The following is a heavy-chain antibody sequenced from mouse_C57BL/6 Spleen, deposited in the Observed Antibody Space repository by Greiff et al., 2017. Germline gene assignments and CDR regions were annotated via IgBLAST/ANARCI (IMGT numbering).Heavy chain of an antibody. CDR1: GYAFSSYW. CDR3: ASRTWYYAMDY. Sequence: VKLQQSGAELVKPGASVKISCKASGYAFSSYWMNWVKQRPGKGLEWIGQIYPGDGDTNYNGKFKGKATLTAYKSSSTAYMQLSSLTSEDSAVYFCASRTWYYAMDYWGQGTSGTVSS. CDR2: IYPGDGDT. J-gene: IGHJ4*01. V-gene: IGHV1-80*01.